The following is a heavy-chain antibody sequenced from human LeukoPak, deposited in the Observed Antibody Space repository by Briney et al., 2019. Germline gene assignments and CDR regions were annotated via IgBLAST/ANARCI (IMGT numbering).Heavy chain of an antibody. J-gene: IGHJ4*02. D-gene: IGHD6-6*01. CDR3: AREYSTSSEGDYFDY. Sequence: PSETLSHTCTVSGASITTYYWTWIRQPPGKGLEWIGYIYHSGSTNYNPSLKSRVTISLDTSRNQFSLRLSSVTAADTAVYFCAREYSTSSEGDYFDYWGQGSLVTVSS. CDR2: IYHSGST. CDR1: GASITTYY. V-gene: IGHV4-59*01.